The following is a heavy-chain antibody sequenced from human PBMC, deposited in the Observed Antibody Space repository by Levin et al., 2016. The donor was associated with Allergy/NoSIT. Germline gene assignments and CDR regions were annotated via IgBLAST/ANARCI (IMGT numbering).Heavy chain of an antibody. CDR2: IRSKAYGGTT. CDR3: TRGNSGWYVHFDY. D-gene: IGHD6-19*01. V-gene: IGHV3-49*02. J-gene: IGHJ4*02. Sequence: WIRQPPGKGLEWVGFIRSKAYGGTTEYAASVKGRFTISRDDSKSIAYLQMNSLKTEDTAVYYCTRGNSGWYVHFDYWGQGTLVTVSS.